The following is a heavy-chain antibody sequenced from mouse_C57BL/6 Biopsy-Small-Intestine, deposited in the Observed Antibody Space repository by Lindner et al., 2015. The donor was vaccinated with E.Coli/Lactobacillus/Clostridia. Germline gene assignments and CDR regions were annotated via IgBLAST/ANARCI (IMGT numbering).Heavy chain of an antibody. Sequence: VQLQESGPGLAKPSQTLSLTCSVTGYSITSDHWNWIRKFPGNKLEYMGYISYSGSTYYNPSLKSRISITRDTSKNQYYLQLNSVTTEDTATYYCARYGGTWVHWYFDVWGTGTTVTVSS. CDR1: GYSITSDH. CDR2: ISYSGST. V-gene: IGHV3-8*01. J-gene: IGHJ1*03. CDR3: ARYGGTWVHWYFDV. D-gene: IGHD4-1*01.